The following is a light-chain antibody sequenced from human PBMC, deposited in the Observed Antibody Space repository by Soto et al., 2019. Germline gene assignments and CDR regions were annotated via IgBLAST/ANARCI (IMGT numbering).Light chain of an antibody. J-gene: IGLJ1*01. CDR2: EVS. CDR1: SSYVGGYND. CDR3: ASYTSSSSYV. V-gene: IGLV2-14*01. Sequence: QSALTQPASVSGSPGQSITISCTGTSSYVGGYNDVSWYQQHPGKAPKLMIYEVSNRPSGVSNRFSGSKSGNTASLTISGLKAEDEADYYCASYTSSSSYVFGTGTKVTVL.